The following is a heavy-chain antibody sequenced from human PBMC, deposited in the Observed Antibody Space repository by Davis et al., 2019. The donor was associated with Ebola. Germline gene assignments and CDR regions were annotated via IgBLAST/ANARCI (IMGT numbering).Heavy chain of an antibody. CDR2: ISSTGSTI. V-gene: IGHV3-48*03. J-gene: IGHJ4*02. CDR3: VSAGWDH. D-gene: IGHD2-15*01. Sequence: GESLKISCAASGFTFSSYEMKWVRQAPGKGLEWVSYISSTGSTIYYADSVKGRFTISRDNAKNSLYLQLNTLRDEDTAVYFCVSAGWDHWGQGTLVTVSS. CDR1: GFTFSSYE.